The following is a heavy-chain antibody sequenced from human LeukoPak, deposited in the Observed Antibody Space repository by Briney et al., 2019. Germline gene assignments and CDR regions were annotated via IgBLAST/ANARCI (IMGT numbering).Heavy chain of an antibody. CDR1: GFSFSDHY. CDR3: TRVGYIDEGIDY. Sequence: GGSLRLSCAGSGFSFSDHYMDWVRQAPGKGLEWVANIEQDGSKKSYVDSVKGRFTISRDNAKNSLYLQMNSLRAEDTAIYYCTRVGYIDEGIDYWGQGTLVTVSS. J-gene: IGHJ4*02. V-gene: IGHV3-7*04. D-gene: IGHD5-24*01. CDR2: IEQDGSKK.